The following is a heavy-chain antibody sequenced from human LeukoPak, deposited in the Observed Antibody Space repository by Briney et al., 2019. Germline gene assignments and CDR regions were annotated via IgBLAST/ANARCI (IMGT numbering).Heavy chain of an antibody. CDR3: AKGRGGP. CDR1: GFTFSTYA. D-gene: IGHD3-10*01. Sequence: PGGSVRLSCAVSGFTFSTYAMSWVRQAPGKGLEWVSSISGSGGSTYYADSVKGRFTISRDNSKSTLDLQMNSLRADDTAVYYCAKGRGGPWGQGTLVTVSS. CDR2: ISGSGGST. J-gene: IGHJ5*02. V-gene: IGHV3-23*01.